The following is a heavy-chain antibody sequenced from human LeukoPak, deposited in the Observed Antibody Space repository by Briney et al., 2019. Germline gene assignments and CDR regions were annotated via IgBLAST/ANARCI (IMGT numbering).Heavy chain of an antibody. Sequence: PGGSLRLSCAASGFTFSDYYMSWIRQSPGKGLEWVSYISSSGSTIYYADSVKGRFTISRDNAKNSLYLQMNSLRAEDTAVYYCARDHRPLPPRSHSRSWDYTDYWGQGTLVTVSS. V-gene: IGHV3-11*04. CDR3: ARDHRPLPPRSHSRSWDYTDY. J-gene: IGHJ4*02. CDR1: GFTFSDYY. CDR2: ISSSGSTI. D-gene: IGHD6-13*01.